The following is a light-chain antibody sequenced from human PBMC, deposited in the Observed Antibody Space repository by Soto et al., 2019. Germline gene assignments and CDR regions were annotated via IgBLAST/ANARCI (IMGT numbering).Light chain of an antibody. CDR1: QSISDK. V-gene: IGKV3-15*01. Sequence: EMVMTQSPVTGSVWPGQGVRLSWRASQSISDKSAWYQQKPGQAPRLLMFGASTRATGIPARFSGSGSGTDFTLTITGLQSEDFAVYYCQQYKSWPYTFGQGTKVDIK. CDR3: QQYKSWPYT. CDR2: GAS. J-gene: IGKJ2*01.